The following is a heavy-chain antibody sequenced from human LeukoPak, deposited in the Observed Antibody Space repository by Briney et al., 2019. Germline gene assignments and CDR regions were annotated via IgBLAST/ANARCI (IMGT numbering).Heavy chain of an antibody. CDR1: GFTFSSYG. Sequence: GGSLRLSCAASGFTFSSYGMHWVRQAPGKGLEWVAVISYDGSNKYYADSVKGRFTISRDNSKNTLYLQMNSLRAEDTAVYYCAKGHASDIWGQGTMVTVSS. V-gene: IGHV3-30*18. CDR3: AKGHASDI. CDR2: ISYDGSNK. J-gene: IGHJ3*02.